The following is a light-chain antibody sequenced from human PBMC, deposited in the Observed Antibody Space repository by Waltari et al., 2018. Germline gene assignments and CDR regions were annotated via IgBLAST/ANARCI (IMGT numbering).Light chain of an antibody. CDR2: DVS. V-gene: IGLV2-14*03. CDR3: TSDTSRHSLV. CDR1: SRDVGDYDW. Sequence: QSALTQPASVSGSPGQSITISCTGTSRDVGDYDWVSWYQQQPGKAPKVVIFDVSYRPLGSSNRFSGSKSGNTASPTISGLQAEDEADYYCTSDTSRHSLVLGTGTKVTGL. J-gene: IGLJ1*01.